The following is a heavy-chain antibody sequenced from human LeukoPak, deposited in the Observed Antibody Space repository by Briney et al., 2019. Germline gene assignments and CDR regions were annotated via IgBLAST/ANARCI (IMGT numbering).Heavy chain of an antibody. D-gene: IGHD2-15*01. CDR1: EFTFISYE. CDR2: ISSSGSTI. Sequence: GSLSLPGAAFEFTFISYEMNGAGQAPGKGLEWVSYISSSGSTIYNADPGKGRLTISRDNAKNSMYLQMNRLRAEDTAVYYCARGLSVVVAATPLGYFDYWGQGTLVTVSS. J-gene: IGHJ4*02. V-gene: IGHV3-48*03. CDR3: ARGLSVVVAATPLGYFDY.